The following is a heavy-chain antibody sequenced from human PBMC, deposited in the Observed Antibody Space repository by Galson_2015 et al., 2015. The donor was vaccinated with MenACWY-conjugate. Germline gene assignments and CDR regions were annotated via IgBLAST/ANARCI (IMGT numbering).Heavy chain of an antibody. CDR3: ARHPPGGRGMDV. Sequence: QSGAEVKKPGESLKISCKASGYIFTTYWIAWVRQMPGKGLEWMGLISPGDSNTRYSPSFQGQITISADKSISTAYLQWSSLKASDTAMYYCARHPPGGRGMDVWGQGTTVTVSS. J-gene: IGHJ6*02. CDR2: ISPGDSNT. V-gene: IGHV5-51*01. CDR1: GYIFTTYW. D-gene: IGHD1-26*01.